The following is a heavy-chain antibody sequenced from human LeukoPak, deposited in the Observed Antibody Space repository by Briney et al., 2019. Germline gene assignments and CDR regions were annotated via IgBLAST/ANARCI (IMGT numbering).Heavy chain of an antibody. CDR2: IYYSGST. V-gene: IGHV4-59*01. CDR1: GGSISSYY. J-gene: IGHJ4*02. CDR3: ARARRRDGYNYGFFRDY. Sequence: SETLSLTCTVSGGSISSYYWSWIRQPPGKGLEWIEYIYYSGSTNYNPSLKSRVTISVDTSKNQFSLKLSSVTAADTAVYYCARARRRDGYNYGFFRDYWGQGTLVTVSS. D-gene: IGHD5-24*01.